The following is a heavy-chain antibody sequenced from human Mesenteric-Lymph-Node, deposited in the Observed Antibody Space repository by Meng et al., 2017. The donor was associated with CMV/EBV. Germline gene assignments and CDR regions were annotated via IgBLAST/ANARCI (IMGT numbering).Heavy chain of an antibody. J-gene: IGHJ4*02. CDR1: GYTLTSYA. CDR2: INTNTGNP. D-gene: IGHD3-10*01. CDR3: ARGGYYGSGSYIDY. V-gene: IGHV7-4-1*02. Sequence: KASGYTLTSYAMNWVRQAPGQGLEWMGWINTNTGNPTYAQGFTGRFVFSLDTSVSTAYLQISSLKAEDTAVYYCARGGYYGSGSYIDYWGQGTLVTVSS.